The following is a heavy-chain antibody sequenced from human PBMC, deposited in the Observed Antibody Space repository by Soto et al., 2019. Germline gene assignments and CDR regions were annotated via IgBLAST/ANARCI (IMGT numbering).Heavy chain of an antibody. CDR1: GYSFTSYW. Sequence: PGESLKISCKGSGYSFTSYWIGWVRQMPGKGLEWMGIIYPGDSDTRYSPSFQGQVTISADKSISTAYLQWSSLKASDTAMYYCARPAGATYYYYGMDVWGQGTTVTVS. CDR3: ARPAGATYYYYGMDV. V-gene: IGHV5-51*01. J-gene: IGHJ6*02. D-gene: IGHD1-26*01. CDR2: IYPGDSDT.